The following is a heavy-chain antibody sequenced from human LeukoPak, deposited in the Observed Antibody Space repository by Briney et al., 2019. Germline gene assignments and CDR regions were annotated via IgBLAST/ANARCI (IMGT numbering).Heavy chain of an antibody. CDR1: GYTFTSYG. J-gene: IGHJ4*02. CDR3: AWENRDGYNKDY. D-gene: IGHD5-24*01. Sequence: ASVKVSCKASGYTFTSYGISWVRQAPGQGLEWMGWISAYNGNTNYAQKLQGRVTMTTDPSTSTAYMELRSLRSDDTAVYYCAWENRDGYNKDYWGQGTLVTVSS. CDR2: ISAYNGNT. V-gene: IGHV1-18*01.